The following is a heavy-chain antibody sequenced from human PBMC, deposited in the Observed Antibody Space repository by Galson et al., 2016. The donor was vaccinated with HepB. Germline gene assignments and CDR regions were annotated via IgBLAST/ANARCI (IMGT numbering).Heavy chain of an antibody. CDR2: VIPMYGTA. CDR3: ARGTMVRDDYSGMDV. V-gene: IGHV1-69*13. J-gene: IGHJ6*02. CDR1: GGTFSNYV. Sequence: SVKVSCKASGGTFSNYVINWVRQAPGQGLEWMGGVIPMYGTADYAQTFLGGVTITADASTSTAYMELRSLRSEDTAVYYCARGTMVRDDYSGMDVWGQGTTVSVSS. D-gene: IGHD3-10*01.